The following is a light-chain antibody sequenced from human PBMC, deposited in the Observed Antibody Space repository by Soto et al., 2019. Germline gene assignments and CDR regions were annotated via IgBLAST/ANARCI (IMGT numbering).Light chain of an antibody. CDR1: QSISSW. J-gene: IGKJ1*01. CDR3: QQYNSAWT. Sequence: DIQMTQSPSTLSASVGDRVTITCRASQSISSWLAWYQQKPGKAPKLLIYDASSLESGVPSRFSDSGSGTEFTLTISSLQPDDFATYYCQQYNSAWTFGQGTKVEIK. V-gene: IGKV1-5*01. CDR2: DAS.